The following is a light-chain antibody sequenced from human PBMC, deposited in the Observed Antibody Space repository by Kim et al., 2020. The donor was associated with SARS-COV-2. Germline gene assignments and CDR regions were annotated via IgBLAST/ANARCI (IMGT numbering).Light chain of an antibody. CDR1: QSVSSY. CDR3: QPRSN. CDR2: DAS. Sequence: EIVLTQSPATLSLSPGERATLSCRASQSVSSYLAWYQQKPGQAPRLLIYDASNRATGIPARFSGSGSGTDFTLTISSLEPEDFAVYSCQPRSNFGQGTKLAIK. J-gene: IGKJ2*01. V-gene: IGKV3-11*01.